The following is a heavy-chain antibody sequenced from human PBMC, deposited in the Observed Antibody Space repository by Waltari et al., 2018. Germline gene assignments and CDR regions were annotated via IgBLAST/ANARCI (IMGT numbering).Heavy chain of an antibody. V-gene: IGHV4-34*01. CDR3: ARDMRAFYYYYMDV. CDR2: INHSGST. Sequence: QVQLQQWGAGLLKPSETLSLTCAVYGGSFSGYYWSWIRQPPGKGLEWIGEINHSGSTNYNPSLKSRVTRSVDTSKNQFSLKLSSVTAADTAVYYCARDMRAFYYYYMDVWGKGTTVTVSS. CDR1: GGSFSGYY. J-gene: IGHJ6*03.